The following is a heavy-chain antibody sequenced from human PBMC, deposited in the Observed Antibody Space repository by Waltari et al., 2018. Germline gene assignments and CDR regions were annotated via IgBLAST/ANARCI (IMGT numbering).Heavy chain of an antibody. D-gene: IGHD3-22*01. CDR3: ARVGGSGYSDY. CDR2: INHSGST. J-gene: IGHJ4*02. V-gene: IGHV4-34*01. CDR1: GGSFSGYY. Sequence: QVQLQQWGAGLLKPSETLSLTCAVYGGSFSGYYWGWIRQPPGKGLEWIGEINHSGSTNYNPSLKSRVTISVDTSKNQFSLKLSSVTAADTAVYYCARVGGSGYSDYWGQGTLVTVSS.